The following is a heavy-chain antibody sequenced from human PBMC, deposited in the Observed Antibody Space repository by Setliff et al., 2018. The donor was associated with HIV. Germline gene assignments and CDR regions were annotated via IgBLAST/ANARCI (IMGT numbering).Heavy chain of an antibody. J-gene: IGHJ4*02. D-gene: IGHD3-22*01. CDR3: ARVSGYYHLDY. CDR1: GGTFSSYA. CDR2: IIPIFGTA. Sequence: SVKVSCKASGGTFSSYAISWVRQAPGQGLEWMGGIIPIFGTANYAQKFQGRVTITADESTSTAYMELSSLRSDDTAVYYCARVSGYYHLDYWGQGTLVTVS. V-gene: IGHV1-69*13.